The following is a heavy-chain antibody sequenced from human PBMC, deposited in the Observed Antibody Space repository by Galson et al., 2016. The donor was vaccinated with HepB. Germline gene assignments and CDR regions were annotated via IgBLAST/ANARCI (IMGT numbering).Heavy chain of an antibody. CDR3: VRGSGYFDY. D-gene: IGHD2-15*01. CDR1: GFSFNIFA. Sequence: SLRLSCAASGFSFNIFAVTWVRQAPGKGLGWVSTIGNDAATYYADFVKGRFTISRDISKNTVYLHMTSLRAEDTAVYYCVRGSGYFDYWGQGTLVTVSS. V-gene: IGHV3-23*01. CDR2: IGNDAAT. J-gene: IGHJ4*02.